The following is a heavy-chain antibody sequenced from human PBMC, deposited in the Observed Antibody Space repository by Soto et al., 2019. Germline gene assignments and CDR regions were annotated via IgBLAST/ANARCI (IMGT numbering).Heavy chain of an antibody. V-gene: IGHV1-69*13. D-gene: IGHD3-10*02. Sequence: SVKVSCKASGGTFSSYAISWVRQAPGQGLEWMGGIIPIFGTANYAQKFQGRVTITADESTSTAYMELSSLRSEDTAVYYCARTGGYVYYFDYWGQGALVTVSS. CDR2: IIPIFGTA. CDR3: ARTGGYVYYFDY. CDR1: GGTFSSYA. J-gene: IGHJ4*02.